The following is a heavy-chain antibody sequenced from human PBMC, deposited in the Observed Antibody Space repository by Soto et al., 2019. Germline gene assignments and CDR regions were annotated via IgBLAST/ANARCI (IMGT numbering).Heavy chain of an antibody. CDR3: ARVRVVVVPAASLRGAFDI. CDR2: IFPIFGTA. V-gene: IGHV1-69*01. Sequence: QVQLVQSGAEVKKPGSSVKVSCKASGGTFSSYAISWVRQAPGQGLEWMGGIFPIFGTANYAQKFQGRVTITADESTSTAYMELSSLRSEDTAVYYCARVRVVVVPAASLRGAFDIWGQGTMVTVSS. J-gene: IGHJ3*02. CDR1: GGTFSSYA. D-gene: IGHD2-2*01.